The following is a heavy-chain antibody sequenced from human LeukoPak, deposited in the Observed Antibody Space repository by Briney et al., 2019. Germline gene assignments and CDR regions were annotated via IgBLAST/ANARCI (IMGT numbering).Heavy chain of an antibody. V-gene: IGHV3-21*04. CDR2: ISSSSSYI. CDR1: GFTFSSYS. Sequence: GGSLRLSCAASGFTFSSYSMNWVRQAPGKGLEWVSSISSSSSYIYYADSVKGRFTISRDNAKNSLYLQMNSLRAEDTAVYYCARGSGLQLWLTDFDYWGQGTLVTVSS. J-gene: IGHJ4*02. D-gene: IGHD5-18*01. CDR3: ARGSGLQLWLTDFDY.